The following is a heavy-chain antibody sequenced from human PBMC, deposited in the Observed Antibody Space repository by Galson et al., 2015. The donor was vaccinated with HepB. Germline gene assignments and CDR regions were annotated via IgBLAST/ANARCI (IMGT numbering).Heavy chain of an antibody. CDR3: AKGLGGGYKWDWYSDL. J-gene: IGHJ2*01. CDR1: GFTFSSYG. Sequence: SLRLSCAASGFTFSSYGMHWVRQAPGKGLEWVAVISYDGSNKYYADSVKGRFTISRDNSKNTLYLQMNSLRAEDTAVYYCAKGLGGGYKWDWYSDLWGRGTLVTVSS. V-gene: IGHV3-30*18. D-gene: IGHD5-24*01. CDR2: ISYDGSNK.